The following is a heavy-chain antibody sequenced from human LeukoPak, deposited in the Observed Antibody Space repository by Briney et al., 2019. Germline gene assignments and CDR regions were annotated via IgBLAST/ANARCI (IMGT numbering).Heavy chain of an antibody. CDR1: GFTFSSYA. CDR2: ISYDGSNK. V-gene: IGHV3-30-3*01. D-gene: IGHD4-23*01. Sequence: PGRSLGLSCAASGFTFSSYAMHWVRQAPGKGLEWVAVISYDGSNKYYADSVKGRFTISRDNPKNTLYLQMNSLRAEDTAVYYCAKEGLTTVVTPVDYFQHWGQGTLVTVSS. CDR3: AKEGLTTVVTPVDYFQH. J-gene: IGHJ1*01.